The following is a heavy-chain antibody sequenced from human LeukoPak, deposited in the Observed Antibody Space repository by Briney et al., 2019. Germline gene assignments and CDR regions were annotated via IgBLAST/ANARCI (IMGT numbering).Heavy chain of an antibody. V-gene: IGHV3-53*01. CDR3: ARDRLVRGVIGYWYFDL. CDR2: IYSGGST. J-gene: IGHJ2*01. D-gene: IGHD3-10*01. Sequence: GGSLRLSCAASGFTVSSNYMSWVRQAPGKGLEWVSVIYSGGSTYYADSVKGRFIISRDNSMNTLYLQMNSLRAEDTAVYYCARDRLVRGVIGYWYFDLWGRGTLVTVSS. CDR1: GFTVSSNY.